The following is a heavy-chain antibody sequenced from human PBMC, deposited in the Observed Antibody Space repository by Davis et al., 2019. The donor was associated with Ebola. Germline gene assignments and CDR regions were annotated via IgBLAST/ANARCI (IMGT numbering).Heavy chain of an antibody. V-gene: IGHV1-18*01. D-gene: IGHD4-17*01. CDR1: GGTFSSYA. Sequence: ASVKVSCKASGGTFSSYAISWVRQAPGQGLEWMGWINAGNGNTKYSQKFQGRVTMTRDTSTSTVYMELSSLRSEDTAVYYCAREYGDYGAEYFQHWGQGTLVTVSS. J-gene: IGHJ1*01. CDR2: INAGNGNT. CDR3: AREYGDYGAEYFQH.